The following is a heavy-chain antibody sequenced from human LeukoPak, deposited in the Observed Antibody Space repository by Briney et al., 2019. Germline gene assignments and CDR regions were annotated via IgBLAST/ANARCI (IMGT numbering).Heavy chain of an antibody. V-gene: IGHV5-51*01. CDR1: GYSFSDYW. CDR3: ARQADYNILTGYHKGHLDY. D-gene: IGHD3-9*01. CDR2: IYPVDSDT. J-gene: IGHJ4*02. Sequence: PGQSLKISCKVSGYSFSDYWIGWVRQLPGKGLEWMGIIYPVDSDTRYSPSFQGQVTMSSDESISTAYLKWSSLTASDTAMYYCARQADYNILTGYHKGHLDYWGQGTLVTVSS.